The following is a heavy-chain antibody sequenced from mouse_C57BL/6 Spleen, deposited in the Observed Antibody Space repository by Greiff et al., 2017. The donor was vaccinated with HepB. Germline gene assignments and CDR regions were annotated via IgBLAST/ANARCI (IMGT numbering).Heavy chain of an antibody. CDR2: ISYDGSN. Sequence: VQLQQSGPGLVKPSQSLSLTCSVTGYSITSGYYWNWIRQFPGNKLEWMGYISYDGSNNYNPSLKNRISITRDTSKNQFFLKLNSVTTEDTATYYCARNYGSSYVGVFDYWGQGTTLTVSS. V-gene: IGHV3-6*01. CDR3: ARNYGSSYVGVFDY. J-gene: IGHJ2*01. D-gene: IGHD1-1*01. CDR1: GYSITSGYY.